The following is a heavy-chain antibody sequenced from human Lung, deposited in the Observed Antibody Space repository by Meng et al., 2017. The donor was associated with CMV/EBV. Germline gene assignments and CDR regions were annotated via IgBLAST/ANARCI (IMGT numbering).Heavy chain of an antibody. D-gene: IGHD6-19*01. V-gene: IGHV4-39*07. CDR2: IYYSGST. Sequence: SETLSLXCTVSGGSISSSSYYWGWIRQPPGRGLDWIGSIYYSGSTYHNPSLKSRVTISVDTSKNQFSLKLSSVTAADTAVYYCARSHSSGWPFDYWCQGTLVTVSS. CDR1: GGSISSSSYY. J-gene: IGHJ4*02. CDR3: ARSHSSGWPFDY.